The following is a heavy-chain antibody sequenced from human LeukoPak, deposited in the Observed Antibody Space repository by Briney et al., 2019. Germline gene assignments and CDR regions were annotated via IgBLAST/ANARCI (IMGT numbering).Heavy chain of an antibody. CDR2: IYSGGST. CDR3: ARGGLYHYSGTSGDY. J-gene: IGHJ4*02. V-gene: IGHV3-66*01. D-gene: IGHD1-26*01. CDR1: GFTVSSNY. Sequence: GGSLRLSCAASGFTVSSNYMSWVRQAPGKGLEWVSVIYSGGSTYYADSVKGRFTISRDNSKNTLYLKMNSLRAEDTAVYYCARGGLYHYSGTSGDYWGQGTLVTVSS.